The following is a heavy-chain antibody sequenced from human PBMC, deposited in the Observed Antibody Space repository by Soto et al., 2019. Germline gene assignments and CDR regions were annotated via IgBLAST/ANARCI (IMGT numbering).Heavy chain of an antibody. D-gene: IGHD2-15*01. CDR1: GFSLSTSGMR. Sequence: SGPTLVNPTQTLTLTCTFSGFSLSTSGMRVSWIRQPPGKALEWLTRIDWDDDKFYNTSLKTRLTISKDSSKNQVVLTMTNMDPVDTATYYCARMFHCSGGTCPFDYWGQGALVTVSS. CDR2: IDWDDDK. V-gene: IGHV2-70*04. CDR3: ARMFHCSGGTCPFDY. J-gene: IGHJ4*02.